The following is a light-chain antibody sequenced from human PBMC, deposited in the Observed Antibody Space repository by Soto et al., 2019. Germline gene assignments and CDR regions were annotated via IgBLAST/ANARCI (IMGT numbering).Light chain of an antibody. Sequence: AIQLTQSPSSLSASVGDRVTFTCRASQGISSALAWYQQKPGKPPKLLIYDASSLENGVPSRFSGSGSGTDFTLAISSLQHEESATYYCQHFNNFPITLGGGTKVDIK. CDR2: DAS. CDR3: QHFNNFPIT. J-gene: IGKJ4*01. V-gene: IGKV1D-13*01. CDR1: QGISSA.